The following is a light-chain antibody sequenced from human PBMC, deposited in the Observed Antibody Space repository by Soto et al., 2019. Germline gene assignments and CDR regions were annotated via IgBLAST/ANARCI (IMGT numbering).Light chain of an antibody. Sequence: QSALTQPPSASGSLGQSVTISCTGTSSDVGGYNYVSWYQQHPGKAPKLMIYEVSKRPSGVPDRFSGSKSGNTASLTVSGLQAEDEADYYCSSYAGSQRVFGGGTKLTVL. CDR3: SSYAGSQRV. CDR1: SSDVGGYNY. V-gene: IGLV2-8*01. J-gene: IGLJ2*01. CDR2: EVS.